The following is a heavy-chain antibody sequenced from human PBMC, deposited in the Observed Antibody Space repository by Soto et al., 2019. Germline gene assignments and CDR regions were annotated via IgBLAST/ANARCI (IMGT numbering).Heavy chain of an antibody. J-gene: IGHJ4*02. CDR3: AKIAAGTYTSQ. D-gene: IGHD6-13*01. CDR2: ISYDGSNK. Sequence: GGSQRRCCAASGFNFSSYGMHWVRQAPGKGLEWVAVISYDGSNKYYADSVKGRFTISRDNSKNTLYLQMNSLRAEDTAVYYCAKIAAGTYTSQWGQGTLVTVSS. CDR1: GFNFSSYG. V-gene: IGHV3-30*18.